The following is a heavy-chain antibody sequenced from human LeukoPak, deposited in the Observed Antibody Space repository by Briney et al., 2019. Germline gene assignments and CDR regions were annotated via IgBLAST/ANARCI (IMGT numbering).Heavy chain of an antibody. V-gene: IGHV4-30-4*01. CDR2: IYYSGST. Sequence: SQTLSLTCTVSGGSISSGDYYWSCIRQPPGKGLEWIGYIYYSGSTYYNPSLKSRVTISVDTSKNQFSLKLSSVTAADTAVYYCARAFGLRGWFDPWGQGTLVTVSS. J-gene: IGHJ5*02. CDR1: GGSISSGDYY. D-gene: IGHD5/OR15-5a*01. CDR3: ARAFGLRGWFDP.